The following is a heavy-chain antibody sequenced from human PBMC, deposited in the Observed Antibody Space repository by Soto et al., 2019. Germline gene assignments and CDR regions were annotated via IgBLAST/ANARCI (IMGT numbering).Heavy chain of an antibody. CDR1: GGTFSSYT. Sequence: QVQLVQSGAEVKKPGSSVKVSCKASGGTFSSYTISWVRQAPGQGLEWMGRIIPILGIANYAQKFQGRVTITADKSTSTAYMELSSLRSEDTAVYYCARDTYCSSTSCYDYWGQETLVTVSS. D-gene: IGHD2-2*01. J-gene: IGHJ4*02. CDR3: ARDTYCSSTSCYDY. V-gene: IGHV1-69*08. CDR2: IIPILGIA.